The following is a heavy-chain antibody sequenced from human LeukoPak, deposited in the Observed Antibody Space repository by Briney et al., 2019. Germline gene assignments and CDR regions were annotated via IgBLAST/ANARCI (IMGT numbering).Heavy chain of an antibody. CDR3: ARSKQLDPEYFQH. J-gene: IGHJ1*01. CDR2: ISSSSSYI. CDR1: GFTFSSYS. V-gene: IGHV3-21*01. Sequence: GGSLRLSCAASGFTFSSYSMNWVRQAPGKGLEWVSSISSSSSYIYYADPVKGRFTISRDNAKNSLYLQMNSLRAEDTAVYYCARSKQLDPEYFQHWGQGTLVTVSS. D-gene: IGHD6-6*01.